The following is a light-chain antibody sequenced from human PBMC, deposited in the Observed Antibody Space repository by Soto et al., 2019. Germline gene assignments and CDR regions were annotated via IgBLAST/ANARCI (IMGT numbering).Light chain of an antibody. CDR2: GAF. CDR3: HQYSSSRT. V-gene: IGKV3-20*01. J-gene: IGKJ1*01. Sequence: EIVLTQSPGTLSLSPGERATLSCRASQSVSSSHLAWYQQKPGQAPRLLIYGAFNRAPGIPARFSGSGSGTDFTLTISRLEPEDFAVYYCHQYSSSRTFGQGTKVDIK. CDR1: QSVSSSH.